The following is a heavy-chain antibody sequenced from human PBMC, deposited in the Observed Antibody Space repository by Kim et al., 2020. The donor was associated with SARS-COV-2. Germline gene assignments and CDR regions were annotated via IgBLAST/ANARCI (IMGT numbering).Heavy chain of an antibody. D-gene: IGHD2-15*01. CDR1: GFTFSSYD. Sequence: GGSLRLSCAASGFTFSSYDMHSVRQATGKGLEWVSVIGTAGDTYYPGSVKGRFTISRENAKNSLYLQMNSLRAGDTAMYYCARGSSRVVAATPGMDVWGQGTTVTVSS. J-gene: IGHJ6*02. V-gene: IGHV3-13*01. CDR2: IGTAGDT. CDR3: ARGSSRVVAATPGMDV.